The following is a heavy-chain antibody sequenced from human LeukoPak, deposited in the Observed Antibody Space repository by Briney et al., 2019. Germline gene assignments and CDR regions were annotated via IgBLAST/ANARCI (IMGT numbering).Heavy chain of an antibody. CDR2: ISSSGSTI. V-gene: IGHV3-11*04. CDR1: GFTFSDYY. CDR3: ARDHIVATSDSGIKKIRLNY. D-gene: IGHD5-12*01. Sequence: GGSLRLSCAASGFTFSDYYMSWIRQAPGKGLEWVSYISSSGSTIYYADSVKGRFTISRDNAKNSLYLQMNSLRAEDTAVYYCARDHIVATSDSGIKKIRLNYWGQGTLVTVSS. J-gene: IGHJ4*02.